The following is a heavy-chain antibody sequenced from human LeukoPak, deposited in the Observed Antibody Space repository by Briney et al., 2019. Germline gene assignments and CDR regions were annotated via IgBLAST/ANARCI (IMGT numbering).Heavy chain of an antibody. Sequence: ASVKVSCKASGYTFTSYAMNWVRQAPGQGLEWMGWINPNSGGTNYAQKFQGRVTMTRDTSISTAYMELSRLRSDDTAVYYCARAPGVYYYEDWGQGTLVTVSS. CDR2: INPNSGGT. J-gene: IGHJ4*02. CDR1: GYTFTSYA. CDR3: ARAPGVYYYED. D-gene: IGHD2-8*01. V-gene: IGHV1-2*02.